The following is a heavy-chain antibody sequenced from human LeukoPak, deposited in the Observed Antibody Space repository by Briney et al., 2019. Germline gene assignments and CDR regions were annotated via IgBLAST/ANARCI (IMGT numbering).Heavy chain of an antibody. CDR1: GYSISSGYY. V-gene: IGHV4-38-2*01. Sequence: PSETLSLTCAVSGYSISSGYYWGWIRQPPGKGPEWIGSIYHSGSTYYNPSLKSLVTISVDTSKNQFSLKLSSVTAADTAVYYCARSRGYSYGQTPHYWGQGTLVTVSS. J-gene: IGHJ4*02. CDR2: IYHSGST. D-gene: IGHD5-18*01. CDR3: ARSRGYSYGQTPHY.